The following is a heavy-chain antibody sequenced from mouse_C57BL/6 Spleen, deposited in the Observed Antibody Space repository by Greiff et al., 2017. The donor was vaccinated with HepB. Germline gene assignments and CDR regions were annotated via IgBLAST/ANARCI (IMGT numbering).Heavy chain of an antibody. D-gene: IGHD2-5*01. CDR2: ISDGGSYT. CDR1: GFTFSSYA. Sequence: EVKLMESGGGLVKPGGSLKLSCAASGFTFSSYAMSWVRQTPEKRLEWVATISDGGSYTYYPDNVKGRFTISRDNAKNNLYLQMSHLKSEDTAMYYCARDYSRWFAYWGQGTLVTVS. V-gene: IGHV5-4*01. CDR3: ARDYSRWFAY. J-gene: IGHJ3*01.